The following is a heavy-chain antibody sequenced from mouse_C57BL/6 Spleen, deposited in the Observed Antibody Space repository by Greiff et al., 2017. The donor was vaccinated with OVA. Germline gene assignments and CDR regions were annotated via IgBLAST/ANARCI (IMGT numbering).Heavy chain of an antibody. CDR2: ISSGGDYI. CDR1: GFTFSSYA. V-gene: IGHV5-9-1*02. Sequence: EVHLVESGEGLVKPGGSLKLSCAASGFTFSSYAMSWVRQTPEKRLEWVAYISSGGDYIYYADTVKCRFTISRDNARNTLYLQMSSLKSEDTAMYYCTRDQGGSFYYGFDYWGQGTTLTVSS. D-gene: IGHD1-1*01. J-gene: IGHJ2*01. CDR3: TRDQGGSFYYGFDY.